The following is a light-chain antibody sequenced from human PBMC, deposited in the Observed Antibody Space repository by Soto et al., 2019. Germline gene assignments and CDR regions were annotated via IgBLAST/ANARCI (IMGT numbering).Light chain of an antibody. CDR3: QQYTNWPLT. J-gene: IGKJ4*01. CDR2: GAS. CDR1: QSLSSY. V-gene: IGKV3-15*01. Sequence: EIVMTQSPATLSVSPGEGATLSCRASQSLSSYLAWYQQKPGQAPRLLIYGASTRATGVPARFGGSGSGTDFTLTISSLQSEDFAVYYCQQYTNWPLTFGGGTKVEIK.